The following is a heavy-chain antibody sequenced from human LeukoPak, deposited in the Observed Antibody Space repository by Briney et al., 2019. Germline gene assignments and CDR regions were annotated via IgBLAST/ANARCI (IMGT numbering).Heavy chain of an antibody. V-gene: IGHV3-30*03. CDR1: RFTFSTYG. Sequence: PGRSLRLSCAASRFTFSTYGMHWVRQAPGKGLEWVALISYDGINKYYADSVKGRFTVSRDNSKSTLYLQVNSLRAEDTAVYYCARDSDGMSVWGLGTTATVSS. J-gene: IGHJ6*02. CDR2: ISYDGINK. CDR3: ARDSDGMSV.